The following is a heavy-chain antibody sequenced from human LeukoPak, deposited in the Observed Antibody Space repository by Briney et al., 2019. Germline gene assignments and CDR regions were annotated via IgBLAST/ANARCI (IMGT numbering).Heavy chain of an antibody. CDR2: IIPIFGIA. J-gene: IGHJ3*02. CDR3: AREQPIVGATYWGDAFDI. Sequence: GSSVKVSCKASGGTFSSYAISWVRQAPGQGLEWMGRIIPIFGIANYAQKFQGRVTITADKSTSTAYMELSSLRSEDTAVYYCAREQPIVGATYWGDAFDIWGQGTMVTVSS. CDR1: GGTFSSYA. V-gene: IGHV1-69*04. D-gene: IGHD1-26*01.